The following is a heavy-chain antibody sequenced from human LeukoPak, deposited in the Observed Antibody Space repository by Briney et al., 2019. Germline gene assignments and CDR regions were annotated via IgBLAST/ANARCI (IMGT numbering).Heavy chain of an antibody. D-gene: IGHD3-10*01. Sequence: SETLSLTCAVYGGSFSGYYWSWIRQPPGKGLEWIGEINHSGSTNYNPSLKSRVTISVDTSKNQFSLKLSSVTAADTAVYYCAGWGAGELLSLDSWGQGTLVTVSS. J-gene: IGHJ4*02. CDR2: INHSGST. V-gene: IGHV4-34*01. CDR3: AGWGAGELLSLDS. CDR1: GGSFSGYY.